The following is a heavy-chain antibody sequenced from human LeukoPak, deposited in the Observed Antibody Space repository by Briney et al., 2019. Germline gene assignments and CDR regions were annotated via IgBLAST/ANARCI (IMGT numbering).Heavy chain of an antibody. V-gene: IGHV3-21*06. CDR1: GFPFSTFG. Sequence: GGSLRLSCAASGFPFSTFGMNWVRQAPGKGLEWVSSISGSSSSIYYADSVKDRFTISRDNAKNSLYLQMNSLRAEDTAVYYCARGGYSYDYWGQGTLVTVSS. CDR3: ARGGYSYDY. J-gene: IGHJ4*02. CDR2: ISGSSSSI. D-gene: IGHD5-18*01.